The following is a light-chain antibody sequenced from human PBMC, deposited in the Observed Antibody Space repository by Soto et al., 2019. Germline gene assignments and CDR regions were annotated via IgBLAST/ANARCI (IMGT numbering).Light chain of an antibody. Sequence: EIVMTRSPATLSVSPGERATLSCRASQSVSSNLAWYQQKPGQAPRLLIYGASTRATGIPARFSGSGSGTEFTLTISSLQSEDFAVYYCQQYNIWPLWTFGQGTKVDIK. CDR3: QQYNIWPLWT. CDR1: QSVSSN. V-gene: IGKV3-15*01. J-gene: IGKJ1*01. CDR2: GAS.